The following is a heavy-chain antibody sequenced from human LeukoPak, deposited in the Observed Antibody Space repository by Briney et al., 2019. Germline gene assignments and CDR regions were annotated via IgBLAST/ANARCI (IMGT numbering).Heavy chain of an antibody. V-gene: IGHV3-23*01. Sequence: GGSLTLSCAASGVSFSNYGMTWVRQAPGKGLEWVSGISGSGGSTYYADSVKGRFTISRDNSRNTVFLQMNSLRAEDTAVYYCAKDRAAYSGARGFDYWGQGTLVTVSS. CDR3: AKDRAAYSGARGFDY. CDR1: GVSFSNYG. J-gene: IGHJ4*02. CDR2: ISGSGGST. D-gene: IGHD5-12*01.